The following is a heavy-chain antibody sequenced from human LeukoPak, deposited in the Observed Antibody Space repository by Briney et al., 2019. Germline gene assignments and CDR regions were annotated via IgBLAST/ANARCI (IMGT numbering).Heavy chain of an antibody. Sequence: GGTLRLSCVASGFTFSTSRTRWVSQAPGRGREWVANINQDGSEIYNVDSVKGRFTISRDNAKNSLYLQMNRLRATDSAMYYCARRDGYRICQHWGQSTLVSVSS. CDR3: ARRDGYRICQH. V-gene: IGHV3-7*03. CDR2: INQDGSEI. D-gene: IGHD5-24*01. CDR1: GFTFSTSR. J-gene: IGHJ1*01.